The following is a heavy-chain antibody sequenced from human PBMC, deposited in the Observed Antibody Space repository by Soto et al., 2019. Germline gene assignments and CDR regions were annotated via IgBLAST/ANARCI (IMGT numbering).Heavy chain of an antibody. CDR1: GYAFTSYW. V-gene: IGHV5-51*01. CDR3: ARGYCTTTICDPWFDP. D-gene: IGHD2-2*01. Sequence: GESLKISCTGSGYAFTSYWIAWVRQMPGKGLEWMGIIYPGDSDTRYSPSFQGQVTISADKSITTAYLQWSSLKASDTDMYYCARGYCTTTICDPWFDPWGQGTLVTVSS. CDR2: IYPGDSDT. J-gene: IGHJ5*02.